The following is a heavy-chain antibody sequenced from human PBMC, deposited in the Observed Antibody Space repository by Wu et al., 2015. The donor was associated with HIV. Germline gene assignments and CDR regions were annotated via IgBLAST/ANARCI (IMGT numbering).Heavy chain of an antibody. CDR3: ARKGAADY. D-gene: IGHD1-26*01. CDR2: MNPNSGNT. Sequence: VQLVQSGTEVKKPGASVKVSCTASGYSFTTYDFNWVRQAAGQGLEWMGWMNPNSGNTGYAQKFQGRVTMTRDTSKNTAYMELSSLRFDDTAVYYCARKGAADYWGQGTPVIVSS. J-gene: IGHJ4*02. CDR1: GYSFTTYD. V-gene: IGHV1-8*01.